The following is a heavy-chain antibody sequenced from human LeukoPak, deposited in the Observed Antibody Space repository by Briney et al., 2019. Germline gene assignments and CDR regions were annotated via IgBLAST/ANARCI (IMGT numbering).Heavy chain of an antibody. CDR2: IIPIFGTA. Sequence: ASVKVSCKASGGTFSSYAISWVRQAPGQGLEWMGRIIPIFGTANYAQKFQGRVTITTDESTSTAYMELSGLRSEDTAVYYCARGGGSGWTDYYYYMDVWGKGTTVTVSS. V-gene: IGHV1-69*05. D-gene: IGHD6-19*01. CDR1: GGTFSSYA. J-gene: IGHJ6*03. CDR3: ARGGGSGWTDYYYYMDV.